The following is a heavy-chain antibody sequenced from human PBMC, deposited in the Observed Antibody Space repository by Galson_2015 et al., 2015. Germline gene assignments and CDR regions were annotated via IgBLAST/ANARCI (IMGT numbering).Heavy chain of an antibody. D-gene: IGHD5-18*01. V-gene: IGHV3-48*03. CDR3: ARGRRYSYGYYFDY. Sequence: SLRLSCAASGFTFSSYEMNWVRQAPGKGLEWVSYISSSGGTIYYADSVKGRFTISRDNAKNSLYLQMNSLRAEDTAVYYCARGRRYSYGYYFDYWGQGTLVTVSS. CDR1: GFTFSSYE. J-gene: IGHJ4*02. CDR2: ISSSGGTI.